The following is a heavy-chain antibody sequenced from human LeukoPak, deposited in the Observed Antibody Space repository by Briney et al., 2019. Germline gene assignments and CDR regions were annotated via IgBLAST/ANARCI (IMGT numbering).Heavy chain of an antibody. V-gene: IGHV2-70*01. J-gene: IGHJ5*02. CDR3: ARMVASYGSIGWFDP. CDR1: GFSLSTSGMC. D-gene: IGHD5-18*01. CDR2: IDWGDDK. Sequence: SGPALVKPTQTLTLTCTFSGFSLSTSGMCVSWIRQPPGKALEWLALIDWGDDKYYSTSLKTRLTISKDTSKNQVVLTMTNMDPVDTATYYCARMVASYGSIGWFDPWGQGTLVTVSS.